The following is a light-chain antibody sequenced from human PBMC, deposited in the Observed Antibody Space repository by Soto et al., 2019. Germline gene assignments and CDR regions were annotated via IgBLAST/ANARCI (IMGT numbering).Light chain of an antibody. J-gene: IGKJ4*01. CDR2: DAS. V-gene: IGKV3-11*01. Sequence: EIVLTQSPATLSLSPGESATLSCRANQSVSSYLAWYQHKPGQAPRLLIYDASNRATGIPARFSGSGSGTDITLTISSLEPEDFAVYDCQQRSNWPPTFGGGTKVEIK. CDR1: QSVSSY. CDR3: QQRSNWPPT.